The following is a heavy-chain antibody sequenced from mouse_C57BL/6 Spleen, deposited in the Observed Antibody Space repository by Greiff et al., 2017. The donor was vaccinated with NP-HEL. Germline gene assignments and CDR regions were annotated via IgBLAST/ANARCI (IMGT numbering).Heavy chain of an antibody. CDR2: IYPGDGDT. CDR3: ARYEDYDYEGPWFAY. CDR1: GYAFSSYW. V-gene: IGHV1-80*01. J-gene: IGHJ3*01. D-gene: IGHD2-4*01. Sequence: VQLQQSGAELVKPGASVKISCKASGYAFSSYWMNWVKQRPGKGLEWIGQIYPGDGDTNYNGKFKGKATLTADKSSSTAYMQLSSLTSEDSAVYFCARYEDYDYEGPWFAYWGQGTLVTVSA.